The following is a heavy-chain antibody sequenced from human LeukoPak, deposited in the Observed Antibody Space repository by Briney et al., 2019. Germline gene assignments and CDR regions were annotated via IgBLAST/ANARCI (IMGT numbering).Heavy chain of an antibody. V-gene: IGHV3-21*01. Sequence: PGGSLRLSCAASGFTFSSYSMNWVRQAPGKGLEWVSSISSSSYIYYADTVKGRFTISRDNAKNSLYLQMNSLRAEDTAVYYCPRSQGTNYYYYYMDVWGKGTTVTVSS. J-gene: IGHJ6*03. CDR3: PRSQGTNYYYYYMDV. CDR1: GFTFSSYS. CDR2: ISSSSYI. D-gene: IGHD2-2*01.